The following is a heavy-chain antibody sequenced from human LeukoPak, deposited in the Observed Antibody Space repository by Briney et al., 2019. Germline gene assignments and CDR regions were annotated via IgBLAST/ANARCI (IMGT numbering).Heavy chain of an antibody. D-gene: IGHD6-13*01. CDR3: ARGSSSWYRNPDQNYNWLDP. CDR1: GFTFSSYG. CDR2: IWYDGSNK. Sequence: GGSLRLSCAASGFTFSSYGMHWVRQAPGKGLEWVAVIWYDGSNKYYADSVKGRFTISRDNSKNTLYLQMNSLRAEDTAVYYCARGSSSWYRNPDQNYNWLDPWGQGTLVTVSS. J-gene: IGHJ5*02. V-gene: IGHV3-33*01.